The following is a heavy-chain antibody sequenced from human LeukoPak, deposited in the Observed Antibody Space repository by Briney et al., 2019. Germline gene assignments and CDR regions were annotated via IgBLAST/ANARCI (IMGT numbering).Heavy chain of an antibody. Sequence: SETLSLTCAVYGGSFSGYYWSWIRQPPGKGLEWIGEINHSGSTNYNPSLKSRVTISVDTSKNQFSLKLSSVTAADTAVYYCARDLGYCSSTSCLKPYYYGMDVWGQGTTVTVSS. CDR3: ARDLGYCSSTSCLKPYYYGMDV. J-gene: IGHJ6*02. V-gene: IGHV4-34*01. D-gene: IGHD2-2*01. CDR1: GGSFSGYY. CDR2: INHSGST.